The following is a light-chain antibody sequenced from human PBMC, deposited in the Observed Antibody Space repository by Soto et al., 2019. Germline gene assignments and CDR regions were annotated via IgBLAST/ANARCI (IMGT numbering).Light chain of an antibody. CDR1: SSNVGSNT. J-gene: IGLJ2*01. Sequence: QAVVTQPPSASGTPGQRVTISCSGSSSNVGSNTVDWYQQLPGTAPKLLIYHNNQRPSGVPDRLSGSKSGTSASLAISGLQSEDEADYYCAAWDDSRNAVVFGGGTKGPS. CDR2: HNN. V-gene: IGLV1-44*01. CDR3: AAWDDSRNAVV.